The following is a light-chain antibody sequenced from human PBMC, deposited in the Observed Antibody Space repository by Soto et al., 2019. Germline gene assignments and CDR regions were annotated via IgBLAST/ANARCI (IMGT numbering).Light chain of an antibody. V-gene: IGKV3-15*01. Sequence: EIVLTQSPGTLSLSPGERATLSCRASQSVTSTYLAWYQQKPGQAPRLLIYGASTRATGIPARFSGSGSGTEFTLTISSLQSEDFAVYYCQQYNNGGVWTFGQGTKVDIK. CDR2: GAS. J-gene: IGKJ1*01. CDR3: QQYNNGGVWT. CDR1: QSVTSTY.